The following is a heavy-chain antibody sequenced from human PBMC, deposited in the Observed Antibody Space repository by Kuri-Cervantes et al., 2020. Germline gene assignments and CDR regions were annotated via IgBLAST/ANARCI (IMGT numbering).Heavy chain of an antibody. D-gene: IGHD3-22*01. CDR2: IYYSGST. V-gene: IGHV4-39*01. CDR3: ASRLGWDNSGYYYHFDY. J-gene: IGHJ4*02. Sequence: GSLRLSCTVSGGSISSSSYYWGWIRQPPGKGLEWIGSIYYSGSTYYNPSLKSRVTISVDTSKNQFSLKLSSVTAADTAVYYCASRLGWDNSGYYYHFDYWGQGTLVTVSS. CDR1: GGSISSSSYY.